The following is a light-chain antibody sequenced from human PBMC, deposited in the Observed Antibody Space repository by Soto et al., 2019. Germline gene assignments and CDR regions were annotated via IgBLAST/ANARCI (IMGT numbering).Light chain of an antibody. Sequence: QSVLTQPPSVSGTPGQRVTISCTGSSCNLGAGYDVHWYQQLPGTAPKLLIYGNSNRPSGVPARFSGSTSGTSASLAISGVLHSDDAHYSSQFSDSSLSAYVFGTGTNVTVL. J-gene: IGLJ1*01. CDR2: GNS. CDR3: QFSDSSLSAYV. CDR1: SCNLGAGYD. V-gene: IGLV1-40*01.